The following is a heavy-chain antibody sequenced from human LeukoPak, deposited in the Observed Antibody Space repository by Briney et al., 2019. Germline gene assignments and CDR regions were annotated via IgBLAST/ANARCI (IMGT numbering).Heavy chain of an antibody. V-gene: IGHV3-48*04. CDR2: ISSSTTTI. J-gene: IGHJ4*01. Sequence: GSLRLSGAASGFIFRNYPMNWVRQAPGKGLEGVSYISSSTTTIYYADSVRGRFTISRDNARNSLYLQMNSLRAEDTAVYYCARGPYNNDHYFDYWGQGTLATVSS. D-gene: IGHD1-14*01. CDR1: GFIFRNYP. CDR3: ARGPYNNDHYFDY.